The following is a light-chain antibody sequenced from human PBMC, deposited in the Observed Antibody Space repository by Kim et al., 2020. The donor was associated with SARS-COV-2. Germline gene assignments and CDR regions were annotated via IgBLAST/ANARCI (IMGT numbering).Light chain of an antibody. CDR2: EAS. CDR3: LQDFNYPWT. V-gene: IGKV1-6*01. J-gene: IGKJ1*01. Sequence: ASVGDRVTITCRASQGIRNDLGWYQQKPGKAPQLLIYEASNLQSGVPSRFSGSGSCTDFTLTISSLQPEDFATYYCLQDFNYPWTFGQGTKVDIK. CDR1: QGIRND.